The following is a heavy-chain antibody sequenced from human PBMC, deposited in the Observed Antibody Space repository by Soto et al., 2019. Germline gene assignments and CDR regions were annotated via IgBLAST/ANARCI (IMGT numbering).Heavy chain of an antibody. Sequence: ASVNVSCKAPGYTFTASGISWVRQAPGQGLEWMGWTSIYNGHTEYSPKFLGRVVMTTDTSADTAYLELKSLRPDDAALYYCARWDDYGASDQYHFDQWGRGTLVTVSS. V-gene: IGHV1-18*01. CDR1: GYTFTASG. CDR2: TSIYNGHT. CDR3: ARWDDYGASDQYHFDQ. J-gene: IGHJ4*02. D-gene: IGHD4-17*01.